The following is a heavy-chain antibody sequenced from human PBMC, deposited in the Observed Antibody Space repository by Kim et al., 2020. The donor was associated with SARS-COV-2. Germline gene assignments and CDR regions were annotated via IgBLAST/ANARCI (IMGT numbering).Heavy chain of an antibody. V-gene: IGHV3-53*01. CDR2: IYSGGST. D-gene: IGHD1-7*01. Sequence: GGSLRLSCAASGFTVSSNYMSWVRQAPGKGLEWVSVIYSGGSTYYAATVKGRFTITRDNSKNTLYLQMNSLRAEDTAVYYCASVFPKNWNYVLAFDIWGQGKLVTVSS. CDR3: ASVFPKNWNYVLAFDI. CDR1: GFTVSSNY. J-gene: IGHJ3*02.